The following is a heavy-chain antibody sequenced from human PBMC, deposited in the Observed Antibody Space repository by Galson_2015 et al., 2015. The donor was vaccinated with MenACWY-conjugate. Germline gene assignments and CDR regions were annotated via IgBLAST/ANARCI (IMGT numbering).Heavy chain of an antibody. Sequence: SVKVSCKASGYTFTSYAMHWVRQAPGQRLEWMGWINAGNGNTKYSQKFQGRVTITRDTSASTAYMELSSLRSEDTAVYYCARGTSMKWFGEGGMDVWGQGTPVTVSS. CDR1: GYTFTSYA. CDR2: INAGNGNT. D-gene: IGHD3-10*01. V-gene: IGHV1-3*01. J-gene: IGHJ6*02. CDR3: ARGTSMKWFGEGGMDV.